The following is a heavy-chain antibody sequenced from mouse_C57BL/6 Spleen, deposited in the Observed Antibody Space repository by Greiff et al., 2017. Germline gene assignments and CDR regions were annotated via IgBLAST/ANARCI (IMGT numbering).Heavy chain of an antibody. Sequence: QVQLQQSGAELARPGASVKLSCKASGYTFTSYGISWVKQRTGQGLEWIGEIYPRSGNTYYNEKFKGKATLTADKSSSTAYMELRSLTSEDSAVYFCARLLSYYSNYYAMDYWGQGTSVTVSS. J-gene: IGHJ4*01. V-gene: IGHV1-81*01. CDR2: IYPRSGNT. CDR3: ARLLSYYSNYYAMDY. D-gene: IGHD2-5*01. CDR1: GYTFTSYG.